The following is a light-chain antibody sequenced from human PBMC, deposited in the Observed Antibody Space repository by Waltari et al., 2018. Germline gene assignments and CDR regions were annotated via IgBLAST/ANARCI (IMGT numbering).Light chain of an antibody. J-gene: IGLJ1*01. CDR1: ALGHKH. CDR2: QDD. CDR3: QTWDTNTAV. V-gene: IGLV3-1*01. Sequence: SYELTQPASVSVSPGQTATIPCSGHALGHKHTSWYQQKPGQSPVLVMYQDDKRPAGIPERFSGSSSENTATLTISGTQPGDEADYYCQTWDTNTAVFGTGTTVNVL.